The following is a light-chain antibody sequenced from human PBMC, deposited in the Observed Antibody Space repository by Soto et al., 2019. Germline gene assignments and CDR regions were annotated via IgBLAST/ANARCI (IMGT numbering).Light chain of an antibody. CDR3: QSYDSSLSGSYV. J-gene: IGLJ1*01. CDR1: SSNIGAGYD. V-gene: IGLV1-40*01. CDR2: GNS. Sequence: QSVRTQPPSVSGAPGQRVTISCTGSSSNIGAGYDVHWYQQLPGTAPKLLIYGNSNRPSGVPDRFSGSKSGTSASLAITGLQAEDEADYYCQSYDSSLSGSYVFGTGPKLTVL.